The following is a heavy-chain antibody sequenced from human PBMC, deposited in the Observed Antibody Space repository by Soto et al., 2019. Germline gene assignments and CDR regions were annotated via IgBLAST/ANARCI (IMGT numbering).Heavy chain of an antibody. Sequence: QVQLVQSGAEVKEPGASVRMSCRTSGYSFDSYYIHWVRQAPGQGLEWMGKIYPSGRSTSYAQKFQGRITMTGDTSTSIVYMDLSSLTSEDTAMYYCARDLSYVFYDFWGQGTLVTVSS. CDR2: IYPSGRST. V-gene: IGHV1-46*02. J-gene: IGHJ4*02. CDR3: ARDLSYVFYDF. D-gene: IGHD3-10*01. CDR1: GYSFDSYY.